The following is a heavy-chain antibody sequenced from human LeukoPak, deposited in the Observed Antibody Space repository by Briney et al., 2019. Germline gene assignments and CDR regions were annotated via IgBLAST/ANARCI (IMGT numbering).Heavy chain of an antibody. CDR1: GFNFTRHG. Sequence: GSSPRLSCGTSGFNFTRHGMHWVRQAPGKGLEWVAVIWHTSMSAFYSDSVKGRFIISRDNSRNTLYLQMSNLRADDTAVYYCAKELGVPAAGWQIQQWGLGTLVTVSS. CDR2: IWHTSMSA. V-gene: IGHV3-33*06. D-gene: IGHD6-13*01. CDR3: AKELGVPAAGWQIQQ. J-gene: IGHJ1*01.